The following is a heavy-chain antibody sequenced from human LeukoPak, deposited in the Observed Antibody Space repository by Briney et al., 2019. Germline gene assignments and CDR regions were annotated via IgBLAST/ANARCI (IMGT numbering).Heavy chain of an antibody. CDR2: IYYSGST. Sequence: SETLSLTCTVSGGSISSYYWSWIRQPPGKGLEWIGYIYYSGSTNYNPSLKSRVTISVDTSKNQFSLKLSSVTAADTAVYYCARAAERAIGGWFDPWGQETLVTVSS. CDR3: ARAAERAIGGWFDP. D-gene: IGHD2/OR15-2a*01. J-gene: IGHJ5*02. CDR1: GGSISSYY. V-gene: IGHV4-59*01.